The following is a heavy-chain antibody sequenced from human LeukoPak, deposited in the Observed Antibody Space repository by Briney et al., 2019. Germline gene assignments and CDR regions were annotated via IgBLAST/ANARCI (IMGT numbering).Heavy chain of an antibody. J-gene: IGHJ4*02. CDR2: INQDGSEI. V-gene: IGHV3-7*01. CDR1: GFTFSRFR. Sequence: GESLRLSCAASGFTFSRFRMSWVRQPPGKGREWVANINQDGSEIYYVDSVKGRFTVSTDNAKNSLYLQMTSLRAEDTAVYYCASSWGSAIDFWGQGTLVTVSS. D-gene: IGHD3-16*01. CDR3: ASSWGSAIDF.